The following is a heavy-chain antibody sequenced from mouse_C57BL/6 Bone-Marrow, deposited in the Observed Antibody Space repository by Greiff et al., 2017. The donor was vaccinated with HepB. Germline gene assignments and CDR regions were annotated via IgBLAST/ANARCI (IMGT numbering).Heavy chain of an antibody. CDR2: ISSGGSYT. CDR1: GFTFSSYG. D-gene: IGHD1-1*01. Sequence: EVKLMESGGDLVKPGGSLKLSCAASGFTFSSYGMSWVRQTPDKRLEWVATISSGGSYTYYPDSVKGRFTISRDTAKNTLYLQMSGLKSEDTAMYYCARHGGILYYGRKGWYFDVWGAGTTVTVSS. CDR3: ARHGGILYYGRKGWYFDV. J-gene: IGHJ1*01. V-gene: IGHV5-6*01.